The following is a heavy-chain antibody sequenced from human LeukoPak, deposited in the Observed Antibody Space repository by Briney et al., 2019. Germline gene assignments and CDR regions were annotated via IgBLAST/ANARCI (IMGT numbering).Heavy chain of an antibody. CDR1: GGSVSGYY. V-gene: IGHV4-59*08. J-gene: IGHJ4*02. CDR3: ARHDVVPVIRRGFDF. Sequence: SETLSLTCTVPGGSVSGYYWSWIRQPPGKGLEWIGYIFYTGTTLYSPSLKTRVTMSVDTSENQFSLKLSSVTAADTAVYYCARHDVVPVIRRGFDFWGQGTLVTVSS. CDR2: IFYTGTT. D-gene: IGHD2-21*02.